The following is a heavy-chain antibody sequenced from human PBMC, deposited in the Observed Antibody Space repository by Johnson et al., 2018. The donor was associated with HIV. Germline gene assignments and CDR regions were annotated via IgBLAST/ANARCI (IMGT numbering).Heavy chain of an antibody. D-gene: IGHD4-17*01. V-gene: IGHV3-66*02. Sequence: VQLVESGGGLVQPGGSLRLSCAASGFTVSSNYMSWVRQAPGKGLEWVSVIYSGGSTYYADSVKGRFTISRDNPKNTLCLQMGSLRAEDMGAYYCAREDTVTKGSAFDIWGQGTMVTVSS. CDR2: IYSGGST. J-gene: IGHJ3*02. CDR3: AREDTVTKGSAFDI. CDR1: GFTVSSNY.